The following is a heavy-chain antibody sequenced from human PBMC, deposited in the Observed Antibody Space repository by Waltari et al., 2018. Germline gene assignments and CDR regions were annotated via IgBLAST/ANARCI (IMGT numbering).Heavy chain of an antibody. CDR1: GGSISSSSYY. J-gene: IGHJ4*02. CDR3: ARQGGYSGYDHRVYYFDY. D-gene: IGHD5-12*01. Sequence: QLQLQESGPGLVKPSETLSLTCTVSGGSISSSSYYWGWIRQPPGKGLEWIGSIYYSGGTYYNPSLKSRVTISVDTAKNQFSLKLSSVTAADTAVYYCARQGGYSGYDHRVYYFDYWGQGTLVTVSS. CDR2: IYYSGGT. V-gene: IGHV4-39*01.